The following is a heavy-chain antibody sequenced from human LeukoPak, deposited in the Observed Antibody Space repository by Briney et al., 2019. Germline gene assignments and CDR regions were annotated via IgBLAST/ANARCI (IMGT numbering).Heavy chain of an antibody. J-gene: IGHJ3*02. CDR3: ARDSRRIITMVRGAQMLGNAFDI. CDR1: GGTFSSYA. CDR2: IIPIFGTA. D-gene: IGHD3-10*01. Sequence: SVKVSCKASGGTFSSYAISWVRQAPGQGLEWMGGIIPIFGTANYAQKFQGRVTITADESTSTAYMELSSLRSEDTAVYYCARDSRRIITMVRGAQMLGNAFDIWGQGTMVTVSS. V-gene: IGHV1-69*13.